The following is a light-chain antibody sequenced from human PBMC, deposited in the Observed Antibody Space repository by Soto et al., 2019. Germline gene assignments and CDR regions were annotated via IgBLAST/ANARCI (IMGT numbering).Light chain of an antibody. CDR2: DVT. CDR1: SSDVGGYNY. J-gene: IGLJ1*01. V-gene: IGLV2-11*01. CDR3: FSHAGSYTYV. Sequence: QSAPTQPRSVSGSPGQSVTISCTGTSSDVGGYNYVSWYQQHPGKAPKFMIYDVTKRPSGVPYRFSGSKSGNTASLTISGLQAEDEADYYCFSHAGSYTYVFGTGTKVTVL.